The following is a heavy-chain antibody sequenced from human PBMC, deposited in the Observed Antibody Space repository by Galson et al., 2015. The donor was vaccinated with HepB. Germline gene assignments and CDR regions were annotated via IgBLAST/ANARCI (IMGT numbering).Heavy chain of an antibody. CDR3: ARAVVPPYYQHGMDV. Sequence: CAISGDSVSSNSAAWSWIRQSPSRGLEWLGRTYYRSKWNSDYAESVKSRMTINPDTSKNQFSLQLNSVTPEDTAVYYCARAVVPPYYQHGMDVWGLGTTVTVSS. CDR2: TYYRSKWNS. J-gene: IGHJ6*02. D-gene: IGHD2-15*01. CDR1: GDSVSSNSAA. V-gene: IGHV6-1*01.